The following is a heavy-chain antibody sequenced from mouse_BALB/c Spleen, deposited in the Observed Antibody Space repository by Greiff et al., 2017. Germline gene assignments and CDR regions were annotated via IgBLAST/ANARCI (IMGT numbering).Heavy chain of an antibody. D-gene: IGHD2-1*01. J-gene: IGHJ3*01. CDR3: ARGSTLSY. CDR1: GYSITSGYY. Sequence: EVQLVESGPGLVKPSQSLSLTCSVTGYSITSGYYWNWIRQFPGNKLEWMGYISYDGSNNYNPSLKNRISITRDTSKNQFFLKLNSVTTEDTATYYCARGSTLSYWGQGTLVTVSA. CDR2: ISYDGSN. V-gene: IGHV3-6*02.